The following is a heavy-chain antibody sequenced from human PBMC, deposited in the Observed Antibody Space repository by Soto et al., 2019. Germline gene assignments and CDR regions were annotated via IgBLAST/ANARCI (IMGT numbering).Heavy chain of an antibody. J-gene: IGHJ4*02. CDR3: ARVFGSAWFGGHFDN. Sequence: QVQLVESGGGVVQPGRSLRLSCAASGFTFSTYAMHWVRQAPGKGLQWLAVVSHDGGDKFYGDSVRGRFAISRDNSKDRLFLQMDSLRPEDSGIYYCARVFGSAWFGGHFDNWGQGTLVTVS. V-gene: IGHV3-30*09. CDR1: GFTFSTYA. D-gene: IGHD6-19*01. CDR2: VSHDGGDK.